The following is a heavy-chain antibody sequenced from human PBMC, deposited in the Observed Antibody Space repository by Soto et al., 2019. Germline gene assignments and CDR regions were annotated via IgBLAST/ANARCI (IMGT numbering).Heavy chain of an antibody. CDR2: IYYTGYT. J-gene: IGHJ4*02. D-gene: IGHD3-10*01. CDR3: ARVKWFGESGFDY. Sequence: QVQLQESGPGLVKPSETLSLTCTVSGGSISSYYWSWIRQPPGKGLEWIGYIYYTGYTNYNPSLKRRVTISVDTSKHQFSLNVSSVTAADTAVYYCARVKWFGESGFDYWGQGTLVTVSS. CDR1: GGSISSYY. V-gene: IGHV4-59*01.